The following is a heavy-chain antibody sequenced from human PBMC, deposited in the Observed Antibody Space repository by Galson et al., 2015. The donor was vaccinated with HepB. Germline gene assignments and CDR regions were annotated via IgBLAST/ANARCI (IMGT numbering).Heavy chain of an antibody. CDR1: GFTFSSYG. V-gene: IGHV3-33*01. Sequence: SLRLSCAASGFTFSSYGMHWVRQAPGQGLEWVAVIWYDGSNKYYADSVKGRFTISRDNSKNTLYLQMNSLRAEDTAVYYCARGGVPNYWYFDLWGRGTLVTVSS. CDR3: ARGGVPNYWYFDL. CDR2: IWYDGSNK. J-gene: IGHJ2*01. D-gene: IGHD3-10*01.